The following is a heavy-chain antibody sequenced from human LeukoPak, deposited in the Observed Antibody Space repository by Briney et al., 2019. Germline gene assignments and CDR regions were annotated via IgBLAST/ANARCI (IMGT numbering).Heavy chain of an antibody. V-gene: IGHV4-59*01. CDR3: ARSPGFVDTTSGEWFDP. J-gene: IGHJ5*02. Sequence: PSETLSLTCSVSNGSISHYYWNWIRQPPGKGLEWIGYVYNRGTTSYNPSLESRVTISVDTSRSQFSLNLRSVTAADSAVYYCARSPGFVDTTSGEWFDPWGQGALVTVSS. CDR2: VYNRGTT. CDR1: NGSISHYY. D-gene: IGHD3-10*01.